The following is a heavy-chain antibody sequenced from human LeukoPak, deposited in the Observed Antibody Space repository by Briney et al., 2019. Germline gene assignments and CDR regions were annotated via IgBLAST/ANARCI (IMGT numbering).Heavy chain of an antibody. J-gene: IGHJ4*02. CDR1: GYTFTGYY. V-gene: IGHV1-2*02. CDR3: ARVQLPKDYGDAWGHDY. CDR2: INPNSGGT. D-gene: IGHD4-17*01. Sequence: ASVRVSCKASGYTFTGYYMHWVRQAPGQGLEWMGWINPNSGGTNYAQKFQGRVTMTRDTSISTAYMELSRLRSDDTAVYYCARVQLPKDYGDAWGHDYWGQGTLVTVSS.